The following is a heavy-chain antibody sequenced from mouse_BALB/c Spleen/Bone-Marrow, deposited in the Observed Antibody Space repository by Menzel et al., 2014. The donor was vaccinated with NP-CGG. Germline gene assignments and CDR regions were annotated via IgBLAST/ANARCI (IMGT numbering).Heavy chain of an antibody. V-gene: IGHV1-18*01. CDR1: GYSFTDYN. CDR3: ARRDGYDSYFDY. D-gene: IGHD2-2*01. J-gene: IGHJ2*01. CDR2: INPNYDST. Sequence: EVKLTESGAELVKPGASVKISCKASGYSFTDYNMDWVKQSHGKSLEWIGDINPNYDSTSYNQKFKGKATLTVDKSSSTAYMELRSLTSEDTAAYYCARRDGYDSYFDYWGQGTTLTVSS.